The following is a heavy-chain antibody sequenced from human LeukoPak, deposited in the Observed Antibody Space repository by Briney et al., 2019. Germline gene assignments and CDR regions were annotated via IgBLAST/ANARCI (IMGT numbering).Heavy chain of an antibody. D-gene: IGHD4-23*01. CDR2: IYSGGST. CDR1: GFTVSSNY. V-gene: IGHV3-53*01. CDR3: AKQSSPKLLGYFDY. J-gene: IGHJ4*02. Sequence: GGSLRLSCAASGFTVSSNYMSWVRQAPGKGLEWVSVIYSGGSTYYADSVKGRFTISRDNSKNTLYLQMNSLRAEGTAVYYCAKQSSPKLLGYFDYWGQGTLVTVSS.